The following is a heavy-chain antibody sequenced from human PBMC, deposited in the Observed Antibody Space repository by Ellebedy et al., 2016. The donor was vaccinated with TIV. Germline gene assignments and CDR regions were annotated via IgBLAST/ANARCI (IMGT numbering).Heavy chain of an antibody. J-gene: IGHJ4*02. CDR2: IKEDGSEK. CDR1: GFTFSNYW. D-gene: IGHD3-22*01. CDR3: ARDLDDSSGYYYPMIDY. Sequence: GESLKISCAASGFTFSNYWMSWVRQAPGRGLEWVANIKEDGSEKYYVDSVKGRFTISRDNAKNSLYLQMNSLRAEDTAVYYCARDLDDSSGYYYPMIDYWGQGTLVTVSS. V-gene: IGHV3-7*01.